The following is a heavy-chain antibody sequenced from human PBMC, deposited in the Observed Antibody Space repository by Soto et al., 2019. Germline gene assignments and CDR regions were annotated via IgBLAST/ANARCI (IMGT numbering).Heavy chain of an antibody. V-gene: IGHV4-31*03. Sequence: SETLSLTCTVSGGSISSGGYYWSWIRQHPGKGLEWIGYIYYSGSTYYNPSLKSRVTISVDTSKNQFSLKLSSVTAAATAVYYCARGWYCTNAVCYRPHAFDIWGQGPMVTVS. CDR1: GGSISSGGYY. J-gene: IGHJ3*02. CDR2: IYYSGST. D-gene: IGHD2-8*01. CDR3: ARGWYCTNAVCYRPHAFDI.